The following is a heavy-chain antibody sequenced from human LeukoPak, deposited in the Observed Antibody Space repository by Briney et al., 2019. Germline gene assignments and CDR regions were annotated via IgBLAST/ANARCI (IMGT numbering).Heavy chain of an antibody. CDR1: GFTFSSYS. J-gene: IGHJ4*02. CDR3: ARERPQKGTPFDY. CDR2: IKQDGSEK. V-gene: IGHV3-7*01. D-gene: IGHD2-15*01. Sequence: GGSLGLSCAASGFTFSSYSMNWVRQAPGKGLEWVANIKQDGSEKYYVDSVKGRFTISRDNAKNSLYLQMNSLRAEDTAVYYCARERPQKGTPFDYWGQGTLVTVSS.